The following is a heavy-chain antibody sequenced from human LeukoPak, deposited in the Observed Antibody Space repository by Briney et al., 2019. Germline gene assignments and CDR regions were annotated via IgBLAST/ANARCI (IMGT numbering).Heavy chain of an antibody. D-gene: IGHD3-10*01. CDR1: GYTLTELS. CDR2: FDPEDGET. CDR3: ARGAANLWFGELFAFDI. V-gene: IGHV1-24*01. J-gene: IGHJ3*02. Sequence: ASVKVSCKVSGYTLTELSMHWVRQAPGKGLEWMGGFDPEDGETIYAQKFQGRVTMTEDTSTDTAYMELSSLRSEDTAVYYCARGAANLWFGELFAFDIWGQGTMVTVSS.